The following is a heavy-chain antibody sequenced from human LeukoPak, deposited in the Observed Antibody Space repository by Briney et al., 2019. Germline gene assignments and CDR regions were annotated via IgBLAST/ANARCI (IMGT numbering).Heavy chain of an antibody. Sequence: ASVKVSCKASGYTFTSYYMHWVRQAPGQGLERMGGFDPEDGETIYAQKFQGRVTMTEDTSTDTAYMELSSLRSEDTAVYYCATTRWEPVLDYWGQGTLVTVSS. CDR3: ATTRWEPVLDY. CDR2: FDPEDGET. V-gene: IGHV1-24*01. J-gene: IGHJ4*02. CDR1: GYTFTSYY. D-gene: IGHD1-26*01.